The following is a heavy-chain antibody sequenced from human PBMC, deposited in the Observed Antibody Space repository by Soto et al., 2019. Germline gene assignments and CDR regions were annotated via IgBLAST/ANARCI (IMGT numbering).Heavy chain of an antibody. V-gene: IGHV1-69*02. CDR1: GGTFSTYT. CDR2: IIPMLTVT. J-gene: IGHJ3*01. D-gene: IGHD2-2*01. Sequence: QVHLEQSGAEVKKPGSSVKVSCKAGGGTFSTYTLIWVRQAPGQGLEWMGRIIPMLTVTNSAQKFQGRVTLTVDKSTSTAFMELTSLTSDDTAVYYCSIGSWSAETFDVWGQGTMVTVSS. CDR3: SIGSWSAETFDV.